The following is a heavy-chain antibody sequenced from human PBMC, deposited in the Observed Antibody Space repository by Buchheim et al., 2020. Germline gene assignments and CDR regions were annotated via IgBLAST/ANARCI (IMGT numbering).Heavy chain of an antibody. CDR3: AKGGYCSSSDCYRAYYYYNMDA. CDR1: GFTFNNYA. V-gene: IGHV3-23*01. J-gene: IGHJ6*02. CDR2: IIGSGSRT. Sequence: EVQLLESGGGLVQPGGSLRLSCAASGFTFNNYAMNWVRQVPGKGLEWVSGIIGSGSRTYYADSVKGLLTISRDNSKVTLYLQMNSLRAEDTAVYYCAKGGYCSSSDCYRAYYYYNMDAWGQGTT. D-gene: IGHD2-2*01.